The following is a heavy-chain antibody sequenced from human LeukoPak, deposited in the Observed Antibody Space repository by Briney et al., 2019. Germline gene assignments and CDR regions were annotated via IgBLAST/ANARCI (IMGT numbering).Heavy chain of an antibody. CDR1: GFTFSSYW. Sequence: GGSLRLSCAASGFTFSSYWMSWVRQAPGKGLEWVANIKQDGSEKYYVDSVKGRFTISRDSAKNSLYLQMNSLRAEDTAVYYCARDPYYYGSGSLLFDYWGQGTLVTVSS. CDR2: IKQDGSEK. CDR3: ARDPYYYGSGSLLFDY. V-gene: IGHV3-7*01. J-gene: IGHJ4*02. D-gene: IGHD3-10*01.